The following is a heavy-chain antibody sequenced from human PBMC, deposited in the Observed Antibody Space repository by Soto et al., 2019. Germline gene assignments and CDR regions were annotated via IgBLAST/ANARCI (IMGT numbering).Heavy chain of an antibody. Sequence: DVQLLESGGGLVQPGGSLRLSCAASGFTFSSYAMSWVRQAPGKGLEWVSSITYDDTSYYADSVKGRFTISRDNSENTLYLQMTSLRAEDTALYSCAKDDYYGSNYHGIYGMEVWGQGTTVTVSS. CDR3: AKDDYYGSNYHGIYGMEV. CDR1: GFTFSSYA. CDR2: ITYDDTS. D-gene: IGHD3-10*01. V-gene: IGHV3-23*01. J-gene: IGHJ6*02.